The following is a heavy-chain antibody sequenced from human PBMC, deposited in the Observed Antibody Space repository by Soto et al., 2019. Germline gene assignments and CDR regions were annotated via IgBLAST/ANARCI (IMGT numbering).Heavy chain of an antibody. V-gene: IGHV1-2*04. CDR3: ARDPGADPPTYYYYGMDV. Sequence: QVQLVQSGAEVKKPGASVKVSCKASGYTLTGYYMHWVRQAPGQGLEWMGWINPNSGGTNYAQKFQGWVTMTRDTSISTAYMELSRLRSDDTAVYYCARDPGADPPTYYYYGMDVWGQGTTVTVSS. CDR1: GYTLTGYY. CDR2: INPNSGGT. J-gene: IGHJ6*02.